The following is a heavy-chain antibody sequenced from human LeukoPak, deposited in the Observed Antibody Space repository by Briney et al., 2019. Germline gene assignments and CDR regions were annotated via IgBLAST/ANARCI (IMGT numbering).Heavy chain of an antibody. D-gene: IGHD3-22*01. J-gene: IGHJ4*02. Sequence: GGSLRLSCVASGFTFRTYAMSWVRQAPGKGLEWVSGISDSGGTTYYVDSVKGRFTISRDNSKNTLYLQINSLRAEDTAVYYCARDYYDSSGYYYFDYWGQGTLVTVSS. CDR3: ARDYYDSSGYYYFDY. CDR2: ISDSGGTT. V-gene: IGHV3-23*01. CDR1: GFTFRTYA.